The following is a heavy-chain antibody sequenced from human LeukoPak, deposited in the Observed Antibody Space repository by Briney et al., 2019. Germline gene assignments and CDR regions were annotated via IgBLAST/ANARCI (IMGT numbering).Heavy chain of an antibody. CDR1: GGSISSYY. J-gene: IGHJ4*02. CDR2: IYYSGST. Sequence: SETLSLTCTVSGGSISSYYWSWIRQPPGKGLEWIGYIYYSGSTNYNPSLKSRVTISVDTSKNQFSLKLSSVTAADTAAYYCARVITIFGVVMGFDYWGQGTLVTVSS. D-gene: IGHD3-3*01. CDR3: ARVITIFGVVMGFDY. V-gene: IGHV4-59*01.